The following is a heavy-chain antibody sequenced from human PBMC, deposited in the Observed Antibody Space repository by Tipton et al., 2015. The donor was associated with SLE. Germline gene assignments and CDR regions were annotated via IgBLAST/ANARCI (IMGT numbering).Heavy chain of an antibody. V-gene: IGHV4-39*02. CDR1: GGSISSLSHY. CDR2: MYYSGNT. CDR3: GRELSGVRPFDY. D-gene: IGHD2-15*01. J-gene: IGHJ4*02. Sequence: TLSLTCTVSGGSISSLSHYWGWIRQPPGKGLEWIGSMYYSGNTYYNPSLKSRVTISVDTSKNQFSLNLSSVTAADTAVYYCGRELSGVRPFDYWGQGTLVTVSS.